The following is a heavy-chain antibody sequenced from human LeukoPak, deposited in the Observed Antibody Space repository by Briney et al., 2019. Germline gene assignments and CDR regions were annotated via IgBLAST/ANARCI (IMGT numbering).Heavy chain of an antibody. Sequence: SETLSLTCTVSGGSISSSSYYWGWVRQPPGKGLEWLGSIYYSGSTYYNPSLKGRVTISVDTSKNQFSLKLSSVTAADTAVYYCARVLRKGPYGDGGYFYFFMDVWGKGTAVTVSS. CDR3: ARVLRKGPYGDGGYFYFFMDV. J-gene: IGHJ6*03. D-gene: IGHD4-17*01. CDR2: IYYSGST. CDR1: GGSISSSSYY. V-gene: IGHV4-39*01.